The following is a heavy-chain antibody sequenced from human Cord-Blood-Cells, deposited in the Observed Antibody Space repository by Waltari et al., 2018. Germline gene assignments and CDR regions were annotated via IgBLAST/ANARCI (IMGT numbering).Heavy chain of an antibody. Sequence: QVQLVQSGAEVKKPGASVKVSCKASGYTFTRHDINWVRKATGQGLEWMGWMNPNSGNTGYAQKFQGRVTITRNTSISTAYMELSSMRSEDTAVYYCARVNLYNWFDPWGQGTLVTVSS. CDR1: GYTFTRHD. V-gene: IGHV1-8*03. J-gene: IGHJ5*02. CDR3: ARVNLYNWFDP. CDR2: MNPNSGNT.